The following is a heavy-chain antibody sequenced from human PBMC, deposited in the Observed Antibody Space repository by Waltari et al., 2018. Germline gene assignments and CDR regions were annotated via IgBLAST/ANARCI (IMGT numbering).Heavy chain of an antibody. CDR3: AIDRTRGPGFSSQLDT. J-gene: IGHJ5*02. CDR1: GASMNTDS. CDR2: FYDTDNP. V-gene: IGHV4-59*01. D-gene: IGHD6-13*01. Sequence: QVQLQESGPGLVKPSATLSLTCSVFGASMNTDSWNWVRQPPGKGLEWIGCFYDTDNPNCSPSFKSRVTISVDTSNNVFSLTRSSVTAADTAFYYCAIDRTRGPGFSSQLDTWGQGTLVIVSS.